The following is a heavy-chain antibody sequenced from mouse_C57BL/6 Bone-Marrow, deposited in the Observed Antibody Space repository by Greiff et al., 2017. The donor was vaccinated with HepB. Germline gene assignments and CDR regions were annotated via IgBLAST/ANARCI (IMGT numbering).Heavy chain of an antibody. Sequence: EVKLVESGGGLVQPGGSLSLSCAASGFTFTDYYMSWVRQPPGKALEWLGFIRNKANGYTTEYSASVKGRFTISRDNSQSIIYLQMNALRAEDSATYYCASYYPGYFDVWGTGTTVTVSS. J-gene: IGHJ1*03. CDR2: IRNKANGYTT. CDR1: GFTFTDYY. CDR3: ASYYPGYFDV. V-gene: IGHV7-3*01. D-gene: IGHD5-5*01.